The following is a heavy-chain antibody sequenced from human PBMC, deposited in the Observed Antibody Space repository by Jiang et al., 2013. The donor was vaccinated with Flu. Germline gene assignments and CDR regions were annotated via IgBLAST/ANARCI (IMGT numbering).Heavy chain of an antibody. CDR3: AHRREVTGIQLYADAFDI. D-gene: IGHD5-18*01. Sequence: LALIYWNDDKRYSPSLKSRLTITKDTSKNQVVLTMTNMDPVDTATYYCAHRREVTGIQLYADAFDIWGQGTMVTVSS. J-gene: IGHJ3*02. CDR2: IYWNDDK. V-gene: IGHV2-5*01.